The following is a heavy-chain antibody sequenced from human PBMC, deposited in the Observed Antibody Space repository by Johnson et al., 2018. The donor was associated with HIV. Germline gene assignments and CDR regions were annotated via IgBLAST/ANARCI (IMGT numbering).Heavy chain of an antibody. CDR3: ARGQQDRGAGAFDI. D-gene: IGHD6-13*01. Sequence: EQLVESVGGVVQPGRSLRLSCAASGFIFSNYDMHWVRQPTGKGLEWASGIGTAGDTYYAVSVKARLTISRGNAKNFLHLQMNSLRAGDTAGYYCARGQQDRGAGAFDIWGQGTMVTVSS. J-gene: IGHJ3*02. CDR1: GFIFSNYD. V-gene: IGHV3-13*01. CDR2: IGTAGDT.